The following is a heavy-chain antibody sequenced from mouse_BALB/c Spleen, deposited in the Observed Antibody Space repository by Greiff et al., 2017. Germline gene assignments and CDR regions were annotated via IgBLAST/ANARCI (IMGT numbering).Heavy chain of an antibody. CDR1: GYSITSDYA. CDR2: ISYSGST. V-gene: IGHV3-2*02. Sequence: EVQRVESGPGLVKPSQSLSLTCTVTGYSITSDYAWNWIRQFPGNKLEWMGYISYSGSTSYNPSLKSRISITRDTSKNQFFLQLNSVTTEDTATYYCAREKGYGYYYWGQGTTLTVSS. CDR3: AREKGYGYYY. J-gene: IGHJ2*01. D-gene: IGHD2-2*01.